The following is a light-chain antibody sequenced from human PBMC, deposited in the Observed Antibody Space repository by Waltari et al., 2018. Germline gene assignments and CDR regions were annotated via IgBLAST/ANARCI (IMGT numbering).Light chain of an antibody. CDR1: QSIATW. V-gene: IGKV1-5*03. CDR3: QQTHNTPVT. J-gene: IGKJ4*01. CDR2: EAS. Sequence: DIQMTQAPSTLSPSVGDRVTITCRASQSIATWLAWYQQKPGKAPNLLIYEASSLGSGVPSRFSGSGSGTEFTLTISSLQPDDFATYYCQQTHNTPVTFGGGTKVEIK.